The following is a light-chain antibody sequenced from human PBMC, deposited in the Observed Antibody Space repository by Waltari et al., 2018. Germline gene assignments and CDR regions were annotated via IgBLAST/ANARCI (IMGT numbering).Light chain of an antibody. V-gene: IGLV2-11*01. J-gene: IGLJ2*01. CDR2: EVK. CDR3: CTCAGADTSVL. CDR1: SSDIGAFDF. Sequence: QSALTQPRPVSGSPGQSVTISCTGTSSDIGAFDFVSWYQQYPGQAPKLMSYEVKKRPPGVPDRFDASKTGNTASLTISRVLNEDEADYYCCTCAGADTSVLFGGGTTVTVL.